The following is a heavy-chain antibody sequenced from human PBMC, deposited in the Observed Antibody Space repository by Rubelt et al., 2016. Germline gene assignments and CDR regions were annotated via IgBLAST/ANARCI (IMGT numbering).Heavy chain of an antibody. CDR3: ARGYSCGRGSTFDY. Sequence: VRQAPGKGLEWVSGVSSIGVTPHYPDSVKGRFTISRDNSKNTVYLQMNSLRAEDSAVYYCARGYSCGRGSTFDYWGQGTLVTVSS. CDR2: VSSIGVTP. J-gene: IGHJ4*02. D-gene: IGHD6-19*01. V-gene: IGHV3-23*01.